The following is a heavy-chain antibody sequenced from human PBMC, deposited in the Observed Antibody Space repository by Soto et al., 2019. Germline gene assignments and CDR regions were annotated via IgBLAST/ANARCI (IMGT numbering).Heavy chain of an antibody. CDR1: GFTFSNYA. D-gene: IGHD5-18*01. J-gene: IGHJ6*02. V-gene: IGHV3-30-3*01. Sequence: QVHLVESGGGVVQPGRSLRLSCAASGFTFSNYAMHWVRQAPGKGLEWVAVISYDGSDKYNANYVKGRFTISRDNSKNTLYLQINSLRAEETAVYYCARDTGPNGYNYYYFGMDVWGQGTTVTVSS. CDR3: ARDTGPNGYNYYYFGMDV. CDR2: ISYDGSDK.